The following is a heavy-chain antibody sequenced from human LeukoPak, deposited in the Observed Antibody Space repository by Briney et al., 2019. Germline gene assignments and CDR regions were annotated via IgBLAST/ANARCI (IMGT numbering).Heavy chain of an antibody. Sequence: SETLSLTCAVYGGSFSGYYWSWIRQPPGKGLEWIGEINHSGSTNYNPSLKSRVTISVDTSKNQFSLKLSSVTAADTAVYYCARRRSSSWYGGWGQGTLVTVSS. V-gene: IGHV4-34*01. CDR2: INHSGST. CDR3: ARRRSSSWYGG. CDR1: GGSFSGYY. J-gene: IGHJ4*02. D-gene: IGHD6-13*01.